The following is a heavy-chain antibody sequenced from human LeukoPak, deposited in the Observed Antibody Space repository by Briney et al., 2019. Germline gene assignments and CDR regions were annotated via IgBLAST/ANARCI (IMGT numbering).Heavy chain of an antibody. Sequence: QAGXSLRLSCAASGFTFSSYAMSWVRQAPGKGLEWVSAISGSGGSTYYADSVKGRFTISRDNSKNTLYLQMNSLRDEDTAVYYCAKVRRITMIVVGAFDYWGQGTLVTVSS. J-gene: IGHJ4*02. CDR2: ISGSGGST. V-gene: IGHV3-23*01. CDR1: GFTFSSYA. D-gene: IGHD3-22*01. CDR3: AKVRRITMIVVGAFDY.